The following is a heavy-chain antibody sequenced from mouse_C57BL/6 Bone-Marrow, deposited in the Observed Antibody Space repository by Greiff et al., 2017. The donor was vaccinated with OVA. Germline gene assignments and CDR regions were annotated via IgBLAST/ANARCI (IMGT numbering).Heavy chain of an antibody. CDR2: IYPGSGST. CDR1: GYTFTSYW. Sequence: QVQLQQPGAELVKPGASVKMSCKASGYTFTSYWITWVKQRPGQGLEWIGDIYPGSGSTNYNEKFKSKATLTVDTSSSTAYMQLSSLTSEDSAVYYCARGYYYGSTNYYAMDYWGQGTSVTVSS. V-gene: IGHV1-55*01. D-gene: IGHD1-1*01. CDR3: ARGYYYGSTNYYAMDY. J-gene: IGHJ4*01.